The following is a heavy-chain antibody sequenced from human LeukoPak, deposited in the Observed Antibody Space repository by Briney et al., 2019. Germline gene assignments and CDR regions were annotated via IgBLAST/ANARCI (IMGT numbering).Heavy chain of an antibody. Sequence: ASVKVSCRASGYTFTIYGISWVRQAPGQGLEWMGWISAYNANTNYAQKLQGRVTMTTDTSTSTAYMELRSLRSDDTAVYYCARYHYYYYMDVWGKGTTVTVSS. V-gene: IGHV1-18*01. CDR3: ARYHYYYYMDV. J-gene: IGHJ6*03. CDR2: ISAYNANT. CDR1: GYTFTIYG.